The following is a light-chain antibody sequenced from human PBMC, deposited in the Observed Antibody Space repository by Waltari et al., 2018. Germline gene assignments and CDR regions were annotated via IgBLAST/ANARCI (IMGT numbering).Light chain of an antibody. V-gene: IGKV2-28*01. Sequence: DIVMTQSPLSLPVTPGEPASISCRSSQSILHSNGYNYLDWYLQKPGQSPQLLIYLGSNRASGVPDRFRGSGSGTDFTLKISRVEAEDVGVYYCMQALQTPSTFGGGTKVEIK. CDR2: LGS. CDR1: QSILHSNGYNY. J-gene: IGKJ4*01. CDR3: MQALQTPST.